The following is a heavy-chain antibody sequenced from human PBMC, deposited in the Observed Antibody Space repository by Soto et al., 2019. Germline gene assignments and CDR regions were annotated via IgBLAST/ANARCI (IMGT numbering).Heavy chain of an antibody. CDR1: GFTFSSNA. D-gene: IGHD6-19*01. Sequence: EVQLLESGGGLVQPGGSLRLSCAASGFTFSSNAMSWVRQAPGKGLEWVSAMSGSGGSTYYADSVKGRFTISRDNSKNTLYLQMNSLRAEDTAIYYYAKDRIIAVAEFDYWGQGTLVTVSS. V-gene: IGHV3-23*01. CDR3: AKDRIIAVAEFDY. CDR2: MSGSGGST. J-gene: IGHJ4*02.